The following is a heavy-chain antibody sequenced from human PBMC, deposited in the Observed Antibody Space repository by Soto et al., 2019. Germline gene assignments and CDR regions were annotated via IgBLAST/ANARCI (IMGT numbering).Heavy chain of an antibody. CDR2: KYYRSKWYN. Sequence: SQTLSLTCAISGDSVSSNSAAWNWIRQSPSRGLEWLGRKYYRSKWYNDYAVSVKSRITINPDTSKNQFSLQLNSVTPEDTAVYYCAKGIAAAVHGWFDPWGQGTLVTVSS. J-gene: IGHJ5*02. CDR1: GDSVSSNSAA. V-gene: IGHV6-1*01. CDR3: AKGIAAAVHGWFDP. D-gene: IGHD6-13*01.